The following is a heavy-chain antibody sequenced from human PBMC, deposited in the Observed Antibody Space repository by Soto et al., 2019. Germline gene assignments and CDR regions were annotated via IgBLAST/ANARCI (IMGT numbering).Heavy chain of an antibody. V-gene: IGHV1-46*01. Sequence: GASVKVSCKASGYTFTSYYMHWVRQAPGQGLEWMGIINPSGGSTSYAQKFQGRVTMTRDTSTSTVYMELSSLRSEDTAVYYCAKDLLVWYYYDSSGYYWNYWGQGTLVTVSS. CDR2: INPSGGST. D-gene: IGHD3-22*01. CDR3: AKDLLVWYYYDSSGYYWNY. CDR1: GYTFTSYY. J-gene: IGHJ4*02.